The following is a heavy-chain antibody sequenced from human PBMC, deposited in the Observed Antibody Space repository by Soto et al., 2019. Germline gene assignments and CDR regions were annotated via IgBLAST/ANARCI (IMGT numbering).Heavy chain of an antibody. D-gene: IGHD2-21*01. Sequence: GESLKISCQGSGYSFSSSWIGWVRQMPGKGLEWMGIIYPGDSDTRYSPSFQGQVTISADKSISTAFLQWSSLKASDTATYYCARTTIAGIRGYFDYWGQGTLVTVSS. CDR1: GYSFSSSW. V-gene: IGHV5-51*01. CDR3: ARTTIAGIRGYFDY. CDR2: IYPGDSDT. J-gene: IGHJ4*02.